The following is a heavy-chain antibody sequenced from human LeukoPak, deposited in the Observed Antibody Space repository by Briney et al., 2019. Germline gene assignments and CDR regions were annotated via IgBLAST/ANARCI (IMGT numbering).Heavy chain of an antibody. Sequence: PGGSLRLSCSDSGITFSSYWMSWVRQAPGKGLVWVSRINSDGSSTSYADSVKGRFTISRDNAKNTLYLQMNSLRAEDTAVYYCARENSSSWSPCFDYWGQGTLVTVSS. CDR3: ARENSSSWSPCFDY. CDR1: GITFSSYW. CDR2: INSDGSST. J-gene: IGHJ4*02. D-gene: IGHD6-13*01. V-gene: IGHV3-74*01.